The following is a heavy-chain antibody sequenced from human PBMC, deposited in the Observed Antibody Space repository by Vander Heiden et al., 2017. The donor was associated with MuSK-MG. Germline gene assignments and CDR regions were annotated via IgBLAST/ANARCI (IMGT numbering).Heavy chain of an antibody. D-gene: IGHD3-22*01. V-gene: IGHV4-38-2*01. Sequence: QVQLQQSGPGLVKPSETLSLTCAVSGYSISSGYYWGWIRQPPGKGLEWIGSIYHSGSTYNNPALKSRVTISVDTSKKKCSLKLRSVTAADTAVYYFARRIVAPSAFDIWGEGTMVTVYS. CDR3: ARRIVAPSAFDI. CDR1: GYSISSGYY. CDR2: IYHSGST. J-gene: IGHJ3*02.